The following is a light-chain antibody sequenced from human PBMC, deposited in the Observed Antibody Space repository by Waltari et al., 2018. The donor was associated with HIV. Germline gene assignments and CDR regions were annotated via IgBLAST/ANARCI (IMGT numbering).Light chain of an antibody. CDR1: QSVSSY. V-gene: IGKV3-11*01. Sequence: EIVLTQSPATLSLSPGESATLSSRASQSVSSYLAWYQQKPGQAPRLLIYDASNRATGIPARFSGSGSGTDCTLTISSLEPEDFAVYYCQQRSNWPPMYTFGQGTKLEIK. J-gene: IGKJ2*01. CDR2: DAS. CDR3: QQRSNWPPMYT.